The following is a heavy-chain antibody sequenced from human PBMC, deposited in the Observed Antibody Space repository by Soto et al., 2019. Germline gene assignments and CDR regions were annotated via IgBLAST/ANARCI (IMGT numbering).Heavy chain of an antibody. J-gene: IGHJ6*02. V-gene: IGHV1-3*01. CDR1: GYTFTSYA. CDR2: INAGNGHT. D-gene: IGHD2-15*01. Sequence: QVQLVQSGAEVKKPGASVKVSCKASGYTFTSYAMHWVRQAPGQRLEWMGWINAGNGHTKYSQKFQGRVTITRDTSASTAYMELSSLRFEDTAVYYCARDLLMDVWGQGTTVTVSS. CDR3: ARDLLMDV.